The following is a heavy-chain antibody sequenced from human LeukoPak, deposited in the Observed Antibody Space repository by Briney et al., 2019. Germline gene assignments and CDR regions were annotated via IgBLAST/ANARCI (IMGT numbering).Heavy chain of an antibody. V-gene: IGHV3-15*01. Sequence: GGSLRLSCAASGFTFSNAWMSWVRQAPGKGLEWVGRIKSKTDGGTTDYAAPVKGRFTISRDDSKNTLSLQMYSRKTEDTAVYYCTTDEECSGGSCYSSGFDYWGQGTLVTVSS. CDR3: TTDEECSGGSCYSSGFDY. D-gene: IGHD2-15*01. J-gene: IGHJ4*02. CDR1: GFTFSNAW. CDR2: IKSKTDGGTT.